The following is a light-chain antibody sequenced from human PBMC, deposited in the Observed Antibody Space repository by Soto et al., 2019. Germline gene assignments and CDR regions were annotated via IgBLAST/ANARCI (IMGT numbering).Light chain of an antibody. Sequence: DAQMTQSPSTLSASVGDRVTITCRASQGISDWLAWYQQKPGKAPHLLIYKASRLESGVPSRFSGRGFGTEFTLTISSLQPDDVGNYYCQQFNTWTFGQGTSVEIK. CDR1: QGISDW. CDR3: QQFNTWT. CDR2: KAS. J-gene: IGKJ1*01. V-gene: IGKV1-5*03.